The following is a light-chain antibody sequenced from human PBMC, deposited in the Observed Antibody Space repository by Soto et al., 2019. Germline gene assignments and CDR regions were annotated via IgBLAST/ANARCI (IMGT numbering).Light chain of an antibody. CDR1: SSNIGAGYD. V-gene: IGLV1-40*01. J-gene: IGLJ1*01. CDR3: QSYDSSLSGYV. CDR2: GNS. Sequence: QSVLTQPPSVSGAPGQRVTISCTGSSSNIGAGYDVHWYQQLPGTAPKLLIYGNSNRPSGVPDRFSGSKSGTSASLAITGLQAEDEADYYCQSYDSSLSGYVFGTGTKVNV.